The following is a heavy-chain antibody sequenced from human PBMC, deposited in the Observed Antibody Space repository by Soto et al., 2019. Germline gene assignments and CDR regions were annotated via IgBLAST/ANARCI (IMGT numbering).Heavy chain of an antibody. CDR3: ARCSLVVVPAPGFDP. CDR1: GYTLTELS. CDR2: FDPEDGET. D-gene: IGHD2-2*01. J-gene: IGHJ5*02. Sequence: ASVKFSCKVSGYTLTELSMHWVRQAPGKGLEWMGGFDPEDGETIYAQKFQGRVTMTEDTSTDTAYMELSSLRSEDTALYYCARCSLVVVPAPGFDPWGRGTLVTVSS. V-gene: IGHV1-24*01.